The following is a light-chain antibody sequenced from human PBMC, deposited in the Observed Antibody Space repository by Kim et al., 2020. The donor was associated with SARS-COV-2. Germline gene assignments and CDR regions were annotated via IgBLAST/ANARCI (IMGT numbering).Light chain of an antibody. CDR1: QSVSSN. V-gene: IGKV3-15*01. J-gene: IGKJ4*01. CDR3: QQYNNWPPLT. Sequence: SLGERDTLSCRASQSVSSNLAWYQQKPGQIPRLLIYGASTRATGIPARFSGSGSGTEFTLTISSLQSEDFAVYYCQQYNNWPPLTFGGGTKVDIK. CDR2: GAS.